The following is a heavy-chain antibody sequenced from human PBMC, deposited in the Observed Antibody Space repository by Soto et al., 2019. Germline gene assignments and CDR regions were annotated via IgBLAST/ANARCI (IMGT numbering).Heavy chain of an antibody. CDR1: GCTFSSYA. Sequence: GWLRRACSASGCTFSSYAMHWVRQAPGKGLEWVAVISYDGSNKYYADSVKGRFTISRDNSKNTLYLQMNSLRAEDTAVYYSARDPKRYSSSSAHYGMDVWGHGTKVTVYS. V-gene: IGHV3-30-3*01. CDR3: ARDPKRYSSSSAHYGMDV. CDR2: ISYDGSNK. D-gene: IGHD6-6*01. J-gene: IGHJ6*02.